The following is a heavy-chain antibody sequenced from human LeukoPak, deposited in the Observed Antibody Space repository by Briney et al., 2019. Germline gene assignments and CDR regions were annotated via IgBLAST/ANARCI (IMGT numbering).Heavy chain of an antibody. V-gene: IGHV3-23*01. D-gene: IGHD4-23*01. Sequence: GGSLRLSCTASGFTFSTYGMNWVRQAPGKGLEWVSAVSGSGSTTYYARSVKGRFTVSRDNSKNTLYLQMNSLRVDDTAVYYCAKSLDYGGNRARLDFWGQGTLVTVSS. J-gene: IGHJ4*02. CDR2: VSGSGSTT. CDR3: AKSLDYGGNRARLDF. CDR1: GFTFSTYG.